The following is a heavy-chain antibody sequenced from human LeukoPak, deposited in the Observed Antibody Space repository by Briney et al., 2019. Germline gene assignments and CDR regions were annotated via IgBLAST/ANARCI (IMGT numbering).Heavy chain of an antibody. V-gene: IGHV4-34*01. CDR3: ASVRRGFGESSKYYAYYYMGV. D-gene: IGHD3-10*01. J-gene: IGHJ6*03. Sequence: SETLSLTCAVYGGSFSGYYWSWIRQPPGKGLEWIGSIYYSGSTYYNPSLKSRVTISLDTSKNQFSLKLSSVTAADTAVYYCASVRRGFGESSKYYAYYYMGVWGKGTTVTISS. CDR2: IYYSGST. CDR1: GGSFSGYY.